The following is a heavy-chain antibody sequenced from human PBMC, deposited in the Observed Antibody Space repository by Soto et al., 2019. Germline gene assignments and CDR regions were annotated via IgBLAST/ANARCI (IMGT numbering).Heavy chain of an antibody. CDR2: MNPNSGNT. CDR3: ASLGYCSSTSCYPPLHFYYGMDV. CDR1: GYTFTSYD. V-gene: IGHV1-8*01. Sequence: KVSCKASGYTFTSYDINWVRQATGQGLEWMGWMNPNSGNTGYAQKFQGRVTMTRNTSISTAYMELSSLRSEDTAVYYCASLGYCSSTSCYPPLHFYYGMDVWGQGTTVTVSS. D-gene: IGHD2-2*01. J-gene: IGHJ6*02.